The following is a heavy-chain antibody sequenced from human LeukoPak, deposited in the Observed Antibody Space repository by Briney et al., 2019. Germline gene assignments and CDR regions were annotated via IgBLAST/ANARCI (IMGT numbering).Heavy chain of an antibody. V-gene: IGHV3-7*01. CDR3: ARDSESWTETGPRFDY. CDR1: GFSFSGYW. Sequence: GGSLRLSCTASGFSFSGYWMSWVRQAPGKGLEWVANINQDGSAQYYVDSVKGQFTISRDNAKNSLYLQMNSLRVEDTAVYYCARDSESWTETGPRFDYWGQGTLVTDSS. CDR2: INQDGSAQ. J-gene: IGHJ4*02. D-gene: IGHD3-9*01.